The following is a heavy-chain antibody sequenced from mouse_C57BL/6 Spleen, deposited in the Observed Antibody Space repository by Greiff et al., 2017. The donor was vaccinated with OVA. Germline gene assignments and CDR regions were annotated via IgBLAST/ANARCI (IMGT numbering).Heavy chain of an antibody. CDR3: ARSAATRNWYFDV. CDR2: INPSNGGT. V-gene: IGHV1-53*01. D-gene: IGHD6-1*01. Sequence: QVQLQQPGTELVKPGASVKLSCKASGYTFTSYWMHWVKQRPGQGLEWIGNINPSNGGTNYNEKFKSKATLTVDKSSSTAYMQLRSLTSEDSAVSVCARSAATRNWYFDVWGTGTTVTVSS. CDR1: GYTFTSYW. J-gene: IGHJ1*03.